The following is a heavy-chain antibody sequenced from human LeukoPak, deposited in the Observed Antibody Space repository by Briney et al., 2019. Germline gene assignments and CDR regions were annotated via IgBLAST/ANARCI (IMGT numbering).Heavy chain of an antibody. CDR1: GGSISSGGYY. D-gene: IGHD3-22*01. Sequence: SQTLSLTCTVSGGSISSGGYYWSWIRQHPGKGLEWIGYIYYSGSTYYNPSLKSRVTISVDTSKNQFSLKLSSVTAADTAVHYCARASYYYDSSGYYYFDYWGQGTLVTVSS. J-gene: IGHJ4*02. CDR3: ARASYYYDSSGYYYFDY. V-gene: IGHV4-31*03. CDR2: IYYSGST.